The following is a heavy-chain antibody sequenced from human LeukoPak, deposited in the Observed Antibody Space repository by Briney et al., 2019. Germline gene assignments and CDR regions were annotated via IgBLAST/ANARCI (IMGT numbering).Heavy chain of an antibody. V-gene: IGHV3-23*01. J-gene: IGHJ4*02. Sequence: PGGSLRLSCTASGFTLSNFAMSWVRRAPGKGLEWVSGNTGSVEYYANSVKGRFTISRDNSKNTLYLQMNSLVAEDTATYYCARGSDLVSYNELGYWGQGTLVTVSS. CDR3: ARGSDLVSYNELGY. CDR1: GFTLSNFA. CDR2: NTGSVE. D-gene: IGHD2-21*01.